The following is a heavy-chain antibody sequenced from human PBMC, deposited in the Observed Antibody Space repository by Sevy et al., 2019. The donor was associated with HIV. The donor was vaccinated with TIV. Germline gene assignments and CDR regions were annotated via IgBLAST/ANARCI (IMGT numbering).Heavy chain of an antibody. V-gene: IGHV4-34*01. Sequence: SETLSLTCNVYVGTFSSYTWGWIRQPPGKGLEWIGEISHSGRTNYNPSLRSRITISLDTSKNQFSVRLNSVTAADTAVYYCARRTWTFDMWGQGTVVTVSS. J-gene: IGHJ3*02. CDR2: ISHSGRT. CDR3: ARRTWTFDM. D-gene: IGHD5-12*01. CDR1: VGTFSSYT.